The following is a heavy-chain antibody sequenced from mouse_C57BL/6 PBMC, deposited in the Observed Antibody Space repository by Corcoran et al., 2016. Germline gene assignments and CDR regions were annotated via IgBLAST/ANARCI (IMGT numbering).Heavy chain of an antibody. CDR3: ARHEPYYYGSSSWYFDV. Sequence: QVQLQQSGAELVKPGASVKLSCKASGYTFTEYTIHWVKQRSGQGLEWIGWFYPGSGSIKYNEKFKDKATLTADKSSSTVYMELSRLTSEDSAVYFCARHEPYYYGSSSWYFDVWGTGTTVTVSS. V-gene: IGHV1-62-2*01. D-gene: IGHD1-1*01. CDR1: GYTFTEYT. J-gene: IGHJ1*03. CDR2: FYPGSGSI.